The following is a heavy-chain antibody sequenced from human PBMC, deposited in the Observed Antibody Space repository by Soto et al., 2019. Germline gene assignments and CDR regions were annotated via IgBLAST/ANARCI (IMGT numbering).Heavy chain of an antibody. CDR1: GYIFANYW. Sequence: GESLKISCSVSGYIFANYWIGWVRQMPGKGLEWMGIIYGVDSDTKYSPSFQGQVTISADKSIFTAYLQWRSLKASDTAMYHCASLSRLGPQSAFDYWGQGALVTVSS. D-gene: IGHD1-26*01. V-gene: IGHV5-51*01. CDR2: IYGVDSDT. J-gene: IGHJ4*02. CDR3: ASLSRLGPQSAFDY.